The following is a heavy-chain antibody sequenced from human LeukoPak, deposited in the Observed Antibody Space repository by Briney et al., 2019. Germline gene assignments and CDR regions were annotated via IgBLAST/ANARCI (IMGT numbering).Heavy chain of an antibody. D-gene: IGHD4-17*01. CDR1: GFTFTGYW. Sequence: PGGSLRLSCAASGFTFTGYWMSWVRQAPGKGLEWVANVKPDGSEEYYVDSVKGRFTISRDNAKTSVYLQMNSLRAEDTAIYYCGRTTTVTTPFDYGGQGTLVTVSS. CDR2: VKPDGSEE. CDR3: GRTTTVTTPFDY. V-gene: IGHV3-7*01. J-gene: IGHJ4*02.